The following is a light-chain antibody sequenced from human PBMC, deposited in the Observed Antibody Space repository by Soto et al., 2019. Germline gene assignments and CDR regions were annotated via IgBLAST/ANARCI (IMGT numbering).Light chain of an antibody. CDR2: GAS. V-gene: IGKV3D-15*01. J-gene: IGKJ3*01. CDR3: QQYNNWPFT. Sequence: EIVMTQSPATLSVSPGERATLSCRASQSVSSNLAWYQQKPGQVPRLLICGASTRATGIPARFSGSGSGKEFTLTISRLQSEDFAVYYCQQYNNWPFTFGPGTKVDIK. CDR1: QSVSSN.